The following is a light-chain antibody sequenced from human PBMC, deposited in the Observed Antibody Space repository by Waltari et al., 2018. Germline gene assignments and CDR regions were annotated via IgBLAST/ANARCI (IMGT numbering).Light chain of an antibody. CDR3: SSYATSNNFV. CDR2: EVS. V-gene: IGLV2-8*01. CDR1: SSDVGRYNC. J-gene: IGLJ1*01. Sequence: QSALTQPPSASGSPGQSVTISCTGTSSDVGRYNCVSGFQPHPGKAPKLMIYEVSRRPSGGPDRFSGSKSGNTASLTGSGLQAEEEADYYCSSYATSNNFVVGTGTKVTVL.